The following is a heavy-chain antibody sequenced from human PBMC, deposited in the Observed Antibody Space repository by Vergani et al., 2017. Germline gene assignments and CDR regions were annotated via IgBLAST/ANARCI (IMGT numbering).Heavy chain of an antibody. D-gene: IGHD3-22*01. CDR1: GYTFTGYY. Sequence: QMQLVQSGAEVKKPGASVKVSCKASGYTFTGYYMHWVRQAPGQGLEWMGWINPNSGGTNYAQKFQGRVTMTRDTSISTAYMELSRLRSDDTAVYYCARGATMIVVGGQDAFDIWGQGTMVTVSS. CDR2: INPNSGGT. J-gene: IGHJ3*02. V-gene: IGHV1-2*02. CDR3: ARGATMIVVGGQDAFDI.